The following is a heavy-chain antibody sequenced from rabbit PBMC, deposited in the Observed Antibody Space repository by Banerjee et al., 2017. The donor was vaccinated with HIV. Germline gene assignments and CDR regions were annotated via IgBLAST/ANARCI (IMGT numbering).Heavy chain of an antibody. CDR3: ARDLAGVIGWNFGW. V-gene: IGHV1S47*01. Sequence: QEQLVESGGGLVQPEGSLTLTCTASGFSFSSGYDTCWVRQAPGKGPEWIACIYNSDGITYYASWVNGRFTIARSSSLNTVDLKMTSLTVADTATYFCARDLAGVIGWNFGWWGPGTLV. CDR2: IYNSDGIT. J-gene: IGHJ6*01. D-gene: IGHD4-1*01. CDR1: GFSFSSGYD.